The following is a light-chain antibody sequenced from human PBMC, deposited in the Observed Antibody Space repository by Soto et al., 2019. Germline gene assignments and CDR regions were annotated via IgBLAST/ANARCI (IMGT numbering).Light chain of an antibody. Sequence: QSELTQPPSVSGAPGQRVTISCTGSRSNIGAGYAVHWYQQLPGSAPKLLIYDNNKRPSGVPDRFSASKSTTSASLAITALQAEDEADYHCQSYDSSDKLIFGGGTQLTVL. V-gene: IGLV1-40*01. CDR1: RSNIGAGYA. J-gene: IGLJ7*01. CDR3: QSYDSSDKLI. CDR2: DNN.